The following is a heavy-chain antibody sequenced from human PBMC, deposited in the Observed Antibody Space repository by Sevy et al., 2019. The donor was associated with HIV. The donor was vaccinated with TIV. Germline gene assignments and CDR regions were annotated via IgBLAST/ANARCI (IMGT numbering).Heavy chain of an antibody. CDR3: ARGLDRRYYEFWSGYYRPHYYYGMDV. CDR2: IYYSGST. CDR1: GGSISSGDYY. J-gene: IGHJ6*02. Sequence: SETLSLTCTVSGGSISSGDYYWSWIRQPPGKGLEWIGYIYYSGSTYYNPSLKSRVTISVDTSKTQFSLKLSSVTAAATAVYYCARGLDRRYYEFWSGYYRPHYYYGMDVWGQGTTVTVSS. V-gene: IGHV4-30-4*01. D-gene: IGHD3-3*01.